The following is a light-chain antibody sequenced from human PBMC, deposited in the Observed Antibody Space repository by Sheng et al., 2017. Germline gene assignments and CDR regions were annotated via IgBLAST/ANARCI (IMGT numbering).Light chain of an antibody. CDR3: QQSHSSPQT. CDR2: GAS. J-gene: IGKJ2*01. V-gene: IGKV1-39*01. Sequence: DIQLTQSPSSLSASVGDRVTISCRASQPISNYLNWYQQKPGRAPNLLIYGASSVQSGVPSTFSGSGSGTDFTLTISSLQPEDFATYYCQQSHSSPQTFGQGNQTGDQ. CDR1: QPISNY.